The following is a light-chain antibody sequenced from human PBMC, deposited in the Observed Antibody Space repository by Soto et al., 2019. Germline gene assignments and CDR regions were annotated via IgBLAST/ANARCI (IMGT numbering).Light chain of an antibody. Sequence: DIQMTQSPSSLSASVGDRVTITCRASQGIRNALGWYQQKPGMAPKRLIYSASTLQGGVPSRFSGSASGTELTLTISSRQAEDFATYYCLQHFMCPLTFGGGTKVEIK. J-gene: IGKJ4*01. V-gene: IGKV1-17*01. CDR3: LQHFMCPLT. CDR1: QGIRNA. CDR2: SAS.